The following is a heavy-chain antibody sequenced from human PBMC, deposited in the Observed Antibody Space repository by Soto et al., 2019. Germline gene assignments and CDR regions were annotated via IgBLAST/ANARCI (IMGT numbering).Heavy chain of an antibody. CDR2: ISYDGSNK. D-gene: IGHD3-16*02. CDR1: GFTFSSYG. CDR3: AKDPFGGVIVSPYYFDY. V-gene: IGHV3-30*18. J-gene: IGHJ4*02. Sequence: QVQLVESGGGVVQPGRSLRLSCAACGFTFSSYGMHWVRQAPGKGLEWVAVISYDGSNKYYADSVKGRFTISRDNSKNTLYLQMNSLRAEDTAVYYCAKDPFGGVIVSPYYFDYWGQGTLVTVSS.